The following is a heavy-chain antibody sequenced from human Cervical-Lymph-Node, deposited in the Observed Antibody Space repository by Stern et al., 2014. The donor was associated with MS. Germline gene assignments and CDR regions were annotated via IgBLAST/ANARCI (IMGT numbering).Heavy chain of an antibody. CDR3: ARQMTTVTKSWFDP. CDR2: INSDASGT. Sequence: EVQLVESGGGLVQPGGSLRLSCAGSGFTFRGYWMHLVRHAPEKGLVWVSRINSDASGTNYADSVKGRFTISRDNAKNTLYLQMDSLRAEDTAVYYCARQMTTVTKSWFDPWGQGTLVTVSS. V-gene: IGHV3-74*02. CDR1: GFTFRGYW. J-gene: IGHJ5*02. D-gene: IGHD4-11*01.